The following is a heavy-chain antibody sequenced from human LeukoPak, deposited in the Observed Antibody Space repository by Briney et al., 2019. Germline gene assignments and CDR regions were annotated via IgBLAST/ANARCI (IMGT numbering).Heavy chain of an antibody. V-gene: IGHV1-24*01. CDR2: FDPEDGET. CDR3: ATEYSGSYSAYYYYGMDV. Sequence: VASVKVSCKASGYTFTSYYMHWVRQAPGKGLEWMGGFDPEDGETIYAQKFQGRVTMTEDTSTDTAYMELSSLRSEDTAVYYCATEYSGSYSAYYYYGMDVWGQGTTVTVSS. J-gene: IGHJ6*02. D-gene: IGHD1-26*01. CDR1: GYTFTSYY.